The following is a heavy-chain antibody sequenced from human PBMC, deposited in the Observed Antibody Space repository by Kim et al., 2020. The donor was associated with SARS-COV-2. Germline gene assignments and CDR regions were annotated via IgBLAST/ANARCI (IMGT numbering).Heavy chain of an antibody. CDR1: GFTFRSYS. D-gene: IGHD5-18*01. Sequence: GGSLRLSCAASGFTFRSYSMNCVRQAPVKGLEWVSYISSSSSTIYYADSVTGRFTISSDNANNSLLLQMNILRAEDTAVYYCSRELDTARKGCCGQGTLV. CDR3: SRELDTARKGC. V-gene: IGHV3-48*04. CDR2: ISSSSSTI. J-gene: IGHJ4*02.